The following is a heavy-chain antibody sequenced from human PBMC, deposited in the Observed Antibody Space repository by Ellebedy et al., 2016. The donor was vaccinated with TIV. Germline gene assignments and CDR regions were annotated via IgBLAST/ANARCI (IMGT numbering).Heavy chain of an antibody. Sequence: GESLKISCKGSGYTFGSYWIGWVRQRPGEGLEWMGIIYPGDSDTRYSPSFQGQVTSSVDRSIDTAYLQWSSLKASDTAMYYCARRPGYYFDYWGQGTLVTVSS. CDR1: GYTFGSYW. CDR3: ARRPGYYFDY. J-gene: IGHJ4*02. CDR2: IYPGDSDT. V-gene: IGHV5-51*01. D-gene: IGHD2-15*01.